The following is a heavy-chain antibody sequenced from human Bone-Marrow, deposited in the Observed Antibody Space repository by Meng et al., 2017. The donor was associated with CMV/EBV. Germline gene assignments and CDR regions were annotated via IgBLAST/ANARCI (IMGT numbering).Heavy chain of an antibody. CDR3: ARANIVVVPAVGYVENAFDI. CDR2: ISSSSSYI. Sequence: GGSLRLSCAASGFTFSSYSMNWVRQAPGKGLEWVSSISSSSSYIYYADSVKGRFTISRDNAKNSLYLQMNSLRAEDTAVYYCARANIVVVPAVGYVENAFDIWGQGTMVTVSS. V-gene: IGHV3-21*01. CDR1: GFTFSSYS. D-gene: IGHD2-2*01. J-gene: IGHJ3*02.